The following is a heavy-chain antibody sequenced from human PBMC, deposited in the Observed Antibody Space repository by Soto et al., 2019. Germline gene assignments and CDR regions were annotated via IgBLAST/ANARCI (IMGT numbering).Heavy chain of an antibody. CDR3: ASPARNYDFWSGYSFDI. Sequence: ASVKVSCKTSGYTFTSYDINWVRQATGQGLEWMGWMNPNSGNTGYAQKFQGRVTMTRNTSISTAYMELSSLRSEDTAVYYCASPARNYDFWSGYSFDIWGQGTMVTVSS. J-gene: IGHJ3*02. CDR1: GYTFTSYD. D-gene: IGHD3-3*01. CDR2: MNPNSGNT. V-gene: IGHV1-8*01.